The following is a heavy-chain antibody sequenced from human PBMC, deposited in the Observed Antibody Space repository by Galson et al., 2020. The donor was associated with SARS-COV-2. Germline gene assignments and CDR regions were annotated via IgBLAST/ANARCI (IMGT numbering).Heavy chain of an antibody. CDR2: IIPIFGTA. J-gene: IGHJ4*02. Sequence: SVKVSCKASGGTFSSYAISWVRQAPGQGLEWMGGIIPIFGTANYAQKFQGRVTITADESTSTAYMELSSLRSEDTAVYYCARRGYCSSTSCSFDYWGQGTLVTVSA. V-gene: IGHV1-69*13. D-gene: IGHD2-2*01. CDR1: GGTFSSYA. CDR3: ARRGYCSSTSCSFDY.